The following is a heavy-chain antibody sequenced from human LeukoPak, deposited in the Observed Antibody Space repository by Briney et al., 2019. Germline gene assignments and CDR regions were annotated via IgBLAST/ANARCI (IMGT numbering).Heavy chain of an antibody. CDR2: INHSGST. CDR3: ARGRECSGGSCYSRTRYFDL. Sequence: PSETLSLTCAVYGGSFSGYYWSWIRQPPGKGLEWIGEINHSGSTNHNPSLKSRVTISVDTSKNQFSLKLSSVTAADTAVYYCARGRECSGGSCYSRTRYFDLWGRGTLVTVSS. V-gene: IGHV4-34*01. D-gene: IGHD2-15*01. CDR1: GGSFSGYY. J-gene: IGHJ2*01.